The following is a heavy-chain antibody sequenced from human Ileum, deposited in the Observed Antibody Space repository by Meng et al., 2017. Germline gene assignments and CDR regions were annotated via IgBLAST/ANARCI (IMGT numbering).Heavy chain of an antibody. CDR2: INPNSGDT. J-gene: IGHJ4*02. CDR3: ARDLRGGGSYYLSY. V-gene: IGHV1-2*06. CDR1: GYTFTAFY. Sequence: QGQLVQSGAEVKKPGASVKVSCKASGYTFTAFYMHWVRQAPGQGLEWMERINPNSGDTKCAQKFQGRVTMTRDTSISTAYMELSTLTSDDTAMYYCARDLRGGGSYYLSYWGQGTLVTVSS. D-gene: IGHD1-26*01.